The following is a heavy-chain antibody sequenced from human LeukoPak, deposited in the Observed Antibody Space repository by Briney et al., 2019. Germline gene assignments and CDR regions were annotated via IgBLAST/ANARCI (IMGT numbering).Heavy chain of an antibody. J-gene: IGHJ4*02. CDR3: ARGGSYLGHCDY. CDR2: IYYSGST. Sequence: SETLSLTCTVSGGSISSTTYYWDWIRQPPGKGLEWIGTIYYSGSTYYNPSLKSRVTISVDTSKNQFSLKLSSVTAADTAVYYCARGGSYLGHCDYWGQGTLVTVSS. CDR1: GGSISSTTYY. D-gene: IGHD1-26*01. V-gene: IGHV4-39*07.